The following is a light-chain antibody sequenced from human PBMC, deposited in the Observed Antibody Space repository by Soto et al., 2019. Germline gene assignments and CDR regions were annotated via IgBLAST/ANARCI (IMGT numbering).Light chain of an antibody. J-gene: IGLJ2*01. CDR3: CSSDRSNVV. CDR2: EGT. CDR1: SSDVGSSNH. Sequence: QSALTQPASVSGSPGQSIAISCTGTSSDVGSSNHVSWYQQHPGKAPKLMIYEGTKRPSGVSDRFSGSKSGNTASLTISGLQDEDADYYYCCSSDRSNVVLGGGTKLTVL. V-gene: IGLV2-23*01.